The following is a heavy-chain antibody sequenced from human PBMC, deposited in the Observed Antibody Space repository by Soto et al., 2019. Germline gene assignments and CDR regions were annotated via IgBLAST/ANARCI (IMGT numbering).Heavy chain of an antibody. CDR2: INGDGTNT. J-gene: IGHJ4*02. CDR1: GFNFNTYW. D-gene: IGHD1-26*01. Sequence: EVQLVESGGGLVQPGGCLRLSCEISGFNFNTYWMHWVRQAPGEGVVWVSRINGDGTNTDYADSVKGRFTISRDNAKKTLYLDMSMLRVDDTAVYYCTRDGGGRYYGGFDNWGQGTLVTVSS. V-gene: IGHV3-74*01. CDR3: TRDGGGRYYGGFDN.